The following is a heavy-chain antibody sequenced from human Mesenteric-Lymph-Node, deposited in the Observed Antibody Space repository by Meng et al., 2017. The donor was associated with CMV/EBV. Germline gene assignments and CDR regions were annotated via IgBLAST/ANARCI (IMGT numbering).Heavy chain of an antibody. CDR1: GYTFSSYG. J-gene: IGHJ6*02. D-gene: IGHD2-2*01. V-gene: IGHV1-18*01. CDR2: ISAYTGNT. CDR3: ARDVVVVPAATNLYYYYGMDV. Sequence: ASVKVSCKASGYTFSSYGISWVRQAPGQGLEWMGWISAYTGNTNYAQKLQGRVTMTTDTSTSTAYMELGSLRSDDTAVYYCARDVVVVPAATNLYYYYGMDVWGQGTTVTVSS.